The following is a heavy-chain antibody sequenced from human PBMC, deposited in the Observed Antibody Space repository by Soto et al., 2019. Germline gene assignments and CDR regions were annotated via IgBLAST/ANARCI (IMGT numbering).Heavy chain of an antibody. D-gene: IGHD2-15*01. Sequence: PSETLSLTCTVSGGSISSGDYYWSWIRQPPGKGLEWIGYIYYSGSTYYNPSLKSRVTISVDTSKNQFSLKLSSVTAADTAVYYCASDCSGGSCYSGGYWGQGTLVTVSS. CDR2: IYYSGST. J-gene: IGHJ4*02. CDR3: ASDCSGGSCYSGGY. V-gene: IGHV4-30-4*01. CDR1: GGSISSGDYY.